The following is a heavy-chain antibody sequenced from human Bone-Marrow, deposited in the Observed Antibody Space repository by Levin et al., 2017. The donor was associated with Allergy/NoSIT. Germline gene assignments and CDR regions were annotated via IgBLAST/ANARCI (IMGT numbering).Heavy chain of an antibody. CDR3: TREAVSSRGAIDY. CDR2: ISASGHST. J-gene: IGHJ4*02. Sequence: GESLKISCAASEFTFGSHAMAWVRQAPGKGLEWVSSISASGHSTYYADSVKGRFTISRDNSNNTLYLHMSSLRPEATAIYYCTREAVSSRGAIDYWGQGTLVPVSA. V-gene: IGHV3-23*01. CDR1: EFTFGSHA. D-gene: IGHD4/OR15-4a*01.